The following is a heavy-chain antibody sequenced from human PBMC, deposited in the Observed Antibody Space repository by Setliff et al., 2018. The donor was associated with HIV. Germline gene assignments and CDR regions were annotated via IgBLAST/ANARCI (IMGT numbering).Heavy chain of an antibody. Sequence: SETLSLTCAVYGGSFSGYYWSWIRQPPGKGLEWIGEIHYSGSTNYSPSLKSRVTISIDTSKKQFSLRLTSVTAADSAVYYCARDWNGDGRSIDSWGQGTLVTVS. CDR2: IHYSGST. D-gene: IGHD1-1*01. V-gene: IGHV4-34*01. CDR1: GGSFSGYY. CDR3: ARDWNGDGRSIDS. J-gene: IGHJ5*01.